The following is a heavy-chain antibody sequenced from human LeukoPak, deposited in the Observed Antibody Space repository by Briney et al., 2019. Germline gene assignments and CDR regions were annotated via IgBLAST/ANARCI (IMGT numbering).Heavy chain of an antibody. D-gene: IGHD2-2*02. Sequence: ASVKVSCKASGYTFTSYHIDWVRQAPGQGPEWMGWMNAKSGHTGYAQKLEGRVTMTRDTSTNTAYLELSGLRSEDTAVYYCARGRGEVPAAIDFDYWGQGTLVTVSS. V-gene: IGHV1-8*01. CDR3: ARGRGEVPAAIDFDY. J-gene: IGHJ4*02. CDR1: GYTFTSYH. CDR2: MNAKSGHT.